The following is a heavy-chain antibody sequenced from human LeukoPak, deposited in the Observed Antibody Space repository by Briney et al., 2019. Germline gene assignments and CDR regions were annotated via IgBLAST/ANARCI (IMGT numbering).Heavy chain of an antibody. Sequence: SETLSLTCTVSGGSISSYYWSWIRQPPGKGLEWIGYIYHSGSTYYNPSLKSRVTISVDRSKNQFSLKLSSVTAADTAVYYCARVPAQWLPSPSPGSAFDIWGQGTMVTVSS. V-gene: IGHV4-59*12. D-gene: IGHD6-19*01. CDR2: IYHSGST. CDR3: ARVPAQWLPSPSPGSAFDI. CDR1: GGSISSYY. J-gene: IGHJ3*02.